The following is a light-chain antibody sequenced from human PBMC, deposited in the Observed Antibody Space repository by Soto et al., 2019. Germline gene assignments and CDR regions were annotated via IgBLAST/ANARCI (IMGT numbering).Light chain of an antibody. Sequence: QSVLTQPPSASGSPGQSVTISCTGTSSDVGAYKYVSWYQQYPGKAPKLMIYEVTKRPSGVPDRFSGSKSGSTASLTVSGLQAEDEADYYCTSYVGNDIWVFGGGTKLTVL. CDR3: TSYVGNDIWV. CDR1: SSDVGAYKY. CDR2: EVT. J-gene: IGLJ3*02. V-gene: IGLV2-8*01.